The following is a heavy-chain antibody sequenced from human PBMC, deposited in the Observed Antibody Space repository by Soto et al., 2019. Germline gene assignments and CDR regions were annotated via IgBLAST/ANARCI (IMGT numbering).Heavy chain of an antibody. V-gene: IGHV4-30-4*01. D-gene: IGHD3-22*01. Sequence: SETLSLTCTVSGGSVSSTDYYWSWIRQPPGKGLECIGYIFYSGRTYYNPSLKGRVTLSVDAPKNQFSLQLSSVTAADTAVYYCAIERLGAYGSGYYWNAVDAWGQGTTVTVYS. CDR2: IFYSGRT. J-gene: IGHJ6*02. CDR3: AIERLGAYGSGYYWNAVDA. CDR1: GGSVSSTDYY.